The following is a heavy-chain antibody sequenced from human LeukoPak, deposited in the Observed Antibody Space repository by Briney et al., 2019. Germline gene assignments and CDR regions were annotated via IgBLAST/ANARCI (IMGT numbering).Heavy chain of an antibody. D-gene: IGHD4-17*01. V-gene: IGHV3-64*01. CDR3: ARDKGLRDYYYYYMDV. Sequence: GGSLRLSCAASGFTFSSYAMHWVRQAPGKGLEYVSAISSNGGSTYYANSVKGRFTISRDNSKNTLYLQMGSLRAEDMAVYYCARDKGLRDYYYYYMDVWGKGTTVTVSS. CDR1: GFTFSSYA. CDR2: ISSNGGST. J-gene: IGHJ6*03.